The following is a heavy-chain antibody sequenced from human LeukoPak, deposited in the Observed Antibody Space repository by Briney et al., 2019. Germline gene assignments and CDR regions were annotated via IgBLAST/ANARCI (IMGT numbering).Heavy chain of an antibody. CDR2: INHSGST. J-gene: IGHJ4*02. CDR1: GGSFSGYY. V-gene: IGHV4-34*01. CDR3: ARGRGYRGEYDSSGHSLPLFDY. Sequence: RPSETLSLTCAVYGGSFSGYYWSWIRQPPGKGLEWIGEINHSGSTNYNPSLKSRVTISVDTSKNQFSLKLSSVTAADTAVYYCARGRGYRGEYDSSGHSLPLFDYWGQGTLVTVSS. D-gene: IGHD3-22*01.